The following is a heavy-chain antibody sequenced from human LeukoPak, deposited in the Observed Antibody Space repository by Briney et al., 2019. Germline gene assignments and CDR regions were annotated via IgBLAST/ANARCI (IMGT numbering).Heavy chain of an antibody. Sequence: SGGSLSLSCAAAGFPFSNYGMHWVRQAPGKGLEGVAFIQYDGSEKDYIDSVKGRLTISRDNFKNTSYLQMSDLRPEDTAVYYCAKGYSYGPDYWGQGTLVTVSS. D-gene: IGHD5-18*01. CDR3: AKGYSYGPDY. CDR1: GFPFSNYG. CDR2: IQYDGSEK. J-gene: IGHJ4*02. V-gene: IGHV3-30*02.